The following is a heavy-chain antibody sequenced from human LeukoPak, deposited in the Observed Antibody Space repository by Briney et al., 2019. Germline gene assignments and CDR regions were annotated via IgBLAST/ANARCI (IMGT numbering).Heavy chain of an antibody. D-gene: IGHD5-12*01. CDR3: ARDAGNSGYDILDN. CDR2: TKRDGREK. J-gene: IGHJ4*02. V-gene: IGHV3-7*03. CDR1: GFTVSNYW. Sequence: GGSLRLSCAASGFTVSNYWMTWVRQAPGKGLEWVANTKRDGREKFYGDSVKGRFTVSRDNAKNSLYLQMNSLRAEDTAVYYCARDAGNSGYDILDNWGQGTLVTVSS.